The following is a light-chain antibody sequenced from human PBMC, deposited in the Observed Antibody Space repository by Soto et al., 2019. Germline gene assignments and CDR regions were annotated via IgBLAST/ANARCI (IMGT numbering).Light chain of an antibody. CDR1: SSDIGGYNY. CDR3: SSYTSSTDYV. CDR2: EVV. J-gene: IGLJ1*01. Sequence: QSALTQPASVSGSPGQSITISCTGTSSDIGGYNYVSWYQQHPGKAPKLMVYEVVNRPSGVSHRFSGARSGNTASLTISGLQAEDEADYYCSSYTSSTDYVFGTGTKVTVL. V-gene: IGLV2-14*01.